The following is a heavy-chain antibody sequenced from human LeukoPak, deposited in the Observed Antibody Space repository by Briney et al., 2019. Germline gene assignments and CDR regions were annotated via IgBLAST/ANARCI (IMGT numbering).Heavy chain of an antibody. CDR2: ISGSGGST. J-gene: IGHJ4*02. CDR3: AREDGYCSGGNCYSYFDS. CDR1: GFTFSSYA. Sequence: GGSLRLSCAASGFTFSSYAMSWVRQAPGKGLEWVSAISGSGGSTYYADSVKGRFTISRDNSKNTLYLQMNSLRAEDTAVYYCAREDGYCSGGNCYSYFDSWGQGTLVTVSS. V-gene: IGHV3-23*01. D-gene: IGHD2-15*01.